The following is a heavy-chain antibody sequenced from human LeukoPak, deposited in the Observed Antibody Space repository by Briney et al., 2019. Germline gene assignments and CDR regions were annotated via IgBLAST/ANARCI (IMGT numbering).Heavy chain of an antibody. V-gene: IGHV3-48*02. D-gene: IGHD6-13*01. CDR1: GFTFSTYN. CDR2: ITSSGGTI. Sequence: GGSLRLSCAASGFTFSTYNMNWVRQAQGKGLEWISYITSSGGTIYYADPVKGRFTISRDNAKNSLYLQMNSLRDEDTAVYYCVRGEAYSTTWFVGDLFDYWGQGALVTVSS. CDR3: VRGEAYSTTWFVGDLFDY. J-gene: IGHJ4*02.